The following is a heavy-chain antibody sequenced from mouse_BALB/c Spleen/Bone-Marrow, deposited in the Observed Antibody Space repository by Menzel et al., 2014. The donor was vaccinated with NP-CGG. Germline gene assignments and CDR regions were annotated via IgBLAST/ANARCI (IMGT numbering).Heavy chain of an antibody. CDR1: GYTFTDYV. D-gene: IGHD2-4*01. CDR3: ARCGGLRDFDY. CDR2: IYPGSGST. J-gene: IGHJ2*01. Sequence: QVQLQQSGPELVKPGASVKMSCKASGYTFTDYVISWVKQRTGQGLEWIGEIYPGSGSTYYNEKFKGKAALTADKSSNTAYMQLSSQTSEDSAVYFCARCGGLRDFDYWGQGTTLTVSS. V-gene: IGHV1-77*01.